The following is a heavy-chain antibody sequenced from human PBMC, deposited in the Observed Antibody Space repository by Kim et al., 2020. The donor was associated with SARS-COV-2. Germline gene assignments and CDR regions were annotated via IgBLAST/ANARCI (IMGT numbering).Heavy chain of an antibody. CDR3: ARDEH. V-gene: IGHV3-33*01. Sequence: WYDGSNKYYADSVKGRFTISRDNSKNTLYLQMNSLRAEDTAVYYCARDEHWGQGTLVTVSS. J-gene: IGHJ4*02. CDR2: WYDGSNK.